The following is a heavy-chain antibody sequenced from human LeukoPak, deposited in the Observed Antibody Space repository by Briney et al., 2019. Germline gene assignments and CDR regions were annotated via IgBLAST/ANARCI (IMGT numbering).Heavy chain of an antibody. CDR3: AKDAVRGSGRINWFDS. CDR2: ITGVGGTP. V-gene: IGHV3-23*01. D-gene: IGHD3-10*01. CDR1: GFTFGSYA. J-gene: IGHJ5*01. Sequence: GGSLRLSCAASGFTFGSYAMTWVRQAPGKGLEWVSGITGVGGTPYYADSVKGRFTISRDNSKNTLYLQMNSLRGEDTAAYYCAKDAVRGSGRINWFDSWGQGTLVTVSS.